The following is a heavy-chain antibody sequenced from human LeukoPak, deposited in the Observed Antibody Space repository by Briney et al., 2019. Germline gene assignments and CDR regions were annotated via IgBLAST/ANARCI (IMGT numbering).Heavy chain of an antibody. Sequence: GGSLRLSCAASGLTFSSYGIHWARQAPGKGLEWVAVVSYDGSSKYYADSVKGRFTISRDNSKNTVHLQMNSLRAEDTAVYYCAKGEMTTGYFDYWGQGTQVTLSS. CDR2: VSYDGSSK. J-gene: IGHJ4*02. CDR1: GLTFSSYG. V-gene: IGHV3-30*18. CDR3: AKGEMTTGYFDY. D-gene: IGHD5-24*01.